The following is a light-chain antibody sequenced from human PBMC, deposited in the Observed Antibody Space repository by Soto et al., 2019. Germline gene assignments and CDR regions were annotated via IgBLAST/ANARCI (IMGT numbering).Light chain of an antibody. CDR3: AVWDDSLSTWE. J-gene: IGLJ3*02. Sequence: LTQPPSASGTPGQRVTISCSGSSSNIGSNFVYWFHQLPGTAPKLLIYRNNQRPSGVPDRFSGSKSGTSASLAISGLRSEDEAHYYCAVWDDSLSTWEFGGGTQLTVL. V-gene: IGLV1-47*01. CDR1: SSNIGSNF. CDR2: RNN.